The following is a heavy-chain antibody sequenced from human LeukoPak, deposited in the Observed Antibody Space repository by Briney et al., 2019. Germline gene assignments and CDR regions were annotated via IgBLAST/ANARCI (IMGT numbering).Heavy chain of an antibody. J-gene: IGHJ1*01. Sequence: ASVKVSCKASGYTFTSYYMHWVRQAPGQGLEWMGIINPSGGSTSYAQKFQGRVTMTRDTSTSTVYMELSSLRSEDTAVYYCARPSGSYYYDSSGYGTDFGHWGQGTLVTVSS. V-gene: IGHV1-46*01. CDR1: GYTFTSYY. CDR3: ARPSGSYYYDSSGYGTDFGH. CDR2: INPSGGST. D-gene: IGHD3-22*01.